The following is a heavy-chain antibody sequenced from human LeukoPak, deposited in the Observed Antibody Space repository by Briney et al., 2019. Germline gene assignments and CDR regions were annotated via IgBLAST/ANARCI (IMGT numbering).Heavy chain of an antibody. Sequence: PGGSLRLSCAASGFTFSSYEMNWVRQAPGKGLEWVSAISGSGGSIYYADSVKGRFTISRDNAKNTLYLQMDSLRAEDTALYYCARRYGYLSPCFDCWRRGTLVTVSP. CDR3: ARRYGYLSPCFDC. CDR1: GFTFSSYE. J-gene: IGHJ4*02. D-gene: IGHD1-1*01. CDR2: ISGSGGSI. V-gene: IGHV3-23*01.